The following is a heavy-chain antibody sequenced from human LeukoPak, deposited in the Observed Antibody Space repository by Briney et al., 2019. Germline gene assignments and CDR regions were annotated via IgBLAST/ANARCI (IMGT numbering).Heavy chain of an antibody. CDR3: ATLNWQQLAHLPRYYYYYYGTDV. Sequence: GASVKVSCKVSGYTLTELSMHWVRQAPGKGLEWMGGFDPEDGETIYAQKFQGRVTMTEDTSTDTAYMELSSLRSEDTAVYYCATLNWQQLAHLPRYYYYYYGTDVWGQGTTVTVSS. D-gene: IGHD6-13*01. V-gene: IGHV1-24*01. J-gene: IGHJ6*02. CDR1: GYTLTELS. CDR2: FDPEDGET.